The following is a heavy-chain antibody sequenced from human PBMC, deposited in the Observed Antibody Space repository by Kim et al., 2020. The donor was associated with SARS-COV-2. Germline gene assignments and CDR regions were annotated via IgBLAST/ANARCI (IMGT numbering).Heavy chain of an antibody. CDR2: TTV. Sequence: TTVYYAESLRGRFTISRDNAKNSLYLQVNDLRGDDTALYFCARGRSSGWADWGQGALVTVSS. CDR3: ARGRSSGWAD. V-gene: IGHV3-11*01. J-gene: IGHJ4*02. D-gene: IGHD6-19*01.